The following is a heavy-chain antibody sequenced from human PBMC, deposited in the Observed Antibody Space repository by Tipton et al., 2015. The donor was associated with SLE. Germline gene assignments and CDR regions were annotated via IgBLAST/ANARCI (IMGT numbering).Heavy chain of an antibody. Sequence: TLSLTCTVSGGSINSFYWTWVRQPAGKGLEWIGHFHSSGILNYNPSLKSRVTISVDTSKNQFSLKLSSVTAADTAVYYCTGVGSGPGTDYWGQGTLVTVSS. CDR3: TGVGSGPGTDY. CDR1: GGSINSFY. CDR2: FHSSGIL. J-gene: IGHJ4*02. D-gene: IGHD6-13*01. V-gene: IGHV4-4*07.